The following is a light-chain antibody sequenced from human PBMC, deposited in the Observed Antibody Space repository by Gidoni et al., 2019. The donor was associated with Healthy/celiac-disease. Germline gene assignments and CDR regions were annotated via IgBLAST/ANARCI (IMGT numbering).Light chain of an antibody. CDR1: QSVTSSY. V-gene: IGKV3-20*01. J-gene: IGKJ1*01. CDR2: GAS. Sequence: IVLTQSPGPLSLSPGERATLSCRASQSVTSSYFAGYQQKPGQAPRLLIYGASSRATGIPDRFSGRGSGTDFTLTISRLEPEDFAVYYCQQYGSSRWTFGQGTKVEIK. CDR3: QQYGSSRWT.